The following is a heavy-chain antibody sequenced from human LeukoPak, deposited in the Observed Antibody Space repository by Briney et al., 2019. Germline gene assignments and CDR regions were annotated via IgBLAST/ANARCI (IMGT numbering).Heavy chain of an antibody. V-gene: IGHV3-23*01. D-gene: IGHD5-24*01. Sequence: GGSLRLSCAASGFTFSSYAMSWVRQAPGKGLEWVSAISGSGGSTYYADSVKGQFTISRDNAKNTLYLQMNSLRAEDTAVYYCARRIQGMAPYYFDYWGQGTLVTVSS. CDR1: GFTFSSYA. J-gene: IGHJ4*02. CDR2: ISGSGGST. CDR3: ARRIQGMAPYYFDY.